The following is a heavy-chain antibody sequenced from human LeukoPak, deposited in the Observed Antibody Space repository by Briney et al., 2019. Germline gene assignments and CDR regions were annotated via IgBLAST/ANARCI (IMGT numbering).Heavy chain of an antibody. CDR3: AREVRTTLGAFDI. V-gene: IGHV3-66*01. CDR2: IYSGGST. D-gene: IGHD1-1*01. J-gene: IGHJ3*02. CDR1: GFTVSSNY. Sequence: GSLRLSCAASGFTVSSNYMSWVRQAPGKGLEWVSVIYSGGSTYYADSVKGRFTISRDNSKNTLYLQMNSLRAEDTAVYYCAREVRTTLGAFDIWGQGTMVTVSS.